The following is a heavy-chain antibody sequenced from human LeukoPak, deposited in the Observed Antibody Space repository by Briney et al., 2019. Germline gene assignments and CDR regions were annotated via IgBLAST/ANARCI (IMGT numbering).Heavy chain of an antibody. Sequence: PSQTLSVTCAISGDSVSSNTPAWNWIRQSTSRGLEWLGRTYYRSKWYNDYAVSVRSRITINPDTAKNQFSLQLNSVTPEDTAVYYCARQQRGAFDYWGQGTLVTVSS. J-gene: IGHJ4*02. CDR1: GDSVSSNTPA. CDR3: ARQQRGAFDY. CDR2: TYYRSKWYN. D-gene: IGHD6-13*01. V-gene: IGHV6-1*01.